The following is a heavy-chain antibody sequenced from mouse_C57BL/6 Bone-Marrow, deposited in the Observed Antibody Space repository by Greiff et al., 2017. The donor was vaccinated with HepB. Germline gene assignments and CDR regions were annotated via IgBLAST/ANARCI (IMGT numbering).Heavy chain of an antibody. CDR1: GYTFTDYY. Sequence: QVQLKQSGPELVKPGASVKISCKASGYTFTDYYINWVKQRPGQGLEWIGWIFPGSGSTYYNEKFKGKATLTVDKSSSTAYMLLSSLTSEDSAVYFCARSGITTVVAGNAMDYWGQGTSVTVSS. CDR3: ARSGITTVVAGNAMDY. V-gene: IGHV1-75*01. D-gene: IGHD1-1*01. CDR2: IFPGSGST. J-gene: IGHJ4*01.